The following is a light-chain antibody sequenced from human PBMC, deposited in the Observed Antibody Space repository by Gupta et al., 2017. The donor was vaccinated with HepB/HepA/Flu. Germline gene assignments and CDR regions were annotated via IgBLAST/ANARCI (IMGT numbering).Light chain of an antibody. J-gene: IGKJ2*04. V-gene: IGKV1-9*01. CDR2: TAS. Sequence: DIQLTPSPSFLSASVGDRVTITCRASQGIRRYLGWYQQKPGKAPKLLIYTASTLQSGVPSRFSGSESGTEFTLTISSLQPEDFATYYCQQLNSYPCSFGQGTKLEIK. CDR1: QGIRRY. CDR3: QQLNSYPCS.